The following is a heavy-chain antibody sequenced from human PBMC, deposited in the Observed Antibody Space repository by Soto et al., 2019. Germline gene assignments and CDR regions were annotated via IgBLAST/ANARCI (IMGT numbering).Heavy chain of an antibody. CDR2: ISWDGGST. CDR1: GFTFDDYT. CDR3: AKGPDTRWLQNYWYFDL. Sequence: ESGGVVVQPGGSLRLSCAASGFTFDDYTMHWVRQAPGKGLEWVSLISWDGGSTYYADSVKGRFTISRDNSKNSLYLQMNSLRTEDTALYYCAKGPDTRWLQNYWYFDLWGRGTLVTVSS. J-gene: IGHJ2*01. D-gene: IGHD5-12*01. V-gene: IGHV3-43*01.